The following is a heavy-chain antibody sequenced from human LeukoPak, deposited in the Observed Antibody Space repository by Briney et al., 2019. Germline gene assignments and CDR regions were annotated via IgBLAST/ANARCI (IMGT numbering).Heavy chain of an antibody. Sequence: ASVKVSCKASGYTFTGYYMHWVRQAPGQGLEWMGWINPNSGGTNYAQKFQGRVTMTRDTSISTAYMELSRLRSDDTAVYYCARANYYDFWSGSLYYFDYWGQGTLVTVSS. D-gene: IGHD3-3*01. CDR2: INPNSGGT. J-gene: IGHJ4*02. CDR1: GYTFTGYY. V-gene: IGHV1-2*02. CDR3: ARANYYDFWSGSLYYFDY.